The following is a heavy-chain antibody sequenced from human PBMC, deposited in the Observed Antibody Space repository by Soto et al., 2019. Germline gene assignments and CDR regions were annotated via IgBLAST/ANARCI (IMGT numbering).Heavy chain of an antibody. Sequence: VSLQLSCAASGFTFSRYGMNWLRQAPGKGLEWVASISSSTSYVYYADSVKGRFSTSRDNAKNILYLEMYALRTEDTAVYYCARDPSEGRVGNWFESWGQGTLVTVSS. V-gene: IGHV3-21*06. CDR3: ARDPSEGRVGNWFES. D-gene: IGHD2-2*01. CDR1: GFTFSRYG. J-gene: IGHJ5*01. CDR2: ISSSTSYV.